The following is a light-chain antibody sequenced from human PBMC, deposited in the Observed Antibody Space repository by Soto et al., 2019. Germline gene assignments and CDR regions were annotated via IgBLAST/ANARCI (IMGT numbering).Light chain of an antibody. CDR1: QSLSSTY. Sequence: EIVLTQSPGTLSLSPGERATLSCRASQSLSSTYLAWYQQKPGQAPRLLIYGASSRATGIPDRFSGSGSGTDFTLTISKLEPEDFAIYYCQQYGSSPPTFGQGTKVEMK. CDR3: QQYGSSPPT. CDR2: GAS. J-gene: IGKJ1*01. V-gene: IGKV3-20*01.